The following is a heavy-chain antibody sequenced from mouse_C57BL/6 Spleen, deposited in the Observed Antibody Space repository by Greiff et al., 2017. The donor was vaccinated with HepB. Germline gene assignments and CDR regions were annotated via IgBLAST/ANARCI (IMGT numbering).Heavy chain of an antibody. CDR1: GYAFSSSW. J-gene: IGHJ2*01. CDR3: AREHYYGSRGYFDY. Sequence: VQLQESGPELVKPGASVKISCKASGYAFSSSWMNWVKQRPGKGLEWIGRIYPGDGDTNYNGKFKGKATLTADKSSSTAYMQLSSLTSEDSAVYFCAREHYYGSRGYFDYWGQGTTLTVSS. V-gene: IGHV1-82*01. D-gene: IGHD1-1*01. CDR2: IYPGDGDT.